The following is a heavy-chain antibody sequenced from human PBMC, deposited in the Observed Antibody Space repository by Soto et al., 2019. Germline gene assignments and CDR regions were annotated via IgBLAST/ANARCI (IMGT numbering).Heavy chain of an antibody. J-gene: IGHJ5*02. CDR2: ISGSGGST. CDR1: GFTFSSYS. V-gene: IGHV3-23*01. Sequence: EVQLLESGGGLVQSGGSLRLSCAASGFTFSSYSMSWVRQAPGKGLEWVSAISGSGGSTYYADSVKGRFTISRDNSKNPLYLQMNSLRAEETAVYYCAKEAPPYCSGDSIWFEHWGQGPLVTVFS. D-gene: IGHD2-21*02. CDR3: AKEAPPYCSGDSIWFEH.